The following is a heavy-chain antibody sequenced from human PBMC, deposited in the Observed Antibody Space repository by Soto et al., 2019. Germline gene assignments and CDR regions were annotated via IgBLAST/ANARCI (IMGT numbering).Heavy chain of an antibody. Sequence: ASVKVSCKASGYTFTSYDINWVRQATGQGLEWMGWMNPNSGNTGYAQKFQGRVTMTRNTSISTAYMELSSPRSEDTAVYYCARGIRLRHYYYYYMDVWGKGTTVTVSS. CDR2: MNPNSGNT. D-gene: IGHD3-16*01. CDR3: ARGIRLRHYYYYYMDV. CDR1: GYTFTSYD. J-gene: IGHJ6*03. V-gene: IGHV1-8*01.